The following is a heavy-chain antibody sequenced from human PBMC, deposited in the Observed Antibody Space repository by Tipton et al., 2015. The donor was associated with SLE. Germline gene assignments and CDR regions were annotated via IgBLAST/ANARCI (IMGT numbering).Heavy chain of an antibody. CDR1: GGSFSGYY. J-gene: IGHJ3*02. D-gene: IGHD5-24*01. CDR3: ARKRNGMGI. V-gene: IGHV4-34*01. CDR2: INHTGST. Sequence: TLSLTCAVYGGSFSGYYWSWIRQPPGKGLEWIGEINHTGSTNYNPSLKIRVTISVDTSKNQFSLKLSSVTAADTAVYYCARKRNGMGIWGQGTMVTVSS.